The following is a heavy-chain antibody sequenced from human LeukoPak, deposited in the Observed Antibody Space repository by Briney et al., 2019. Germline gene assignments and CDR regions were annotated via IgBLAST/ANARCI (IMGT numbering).Heavy chain of an antibody. D-gene: IGHD3-9*01. V-gene: IGHV3-53*01. Sequence: PGGSLRLSCTASGFTVSSNYMTWVRQAPGEGLEWVSVIYSGGSTYYADSVKGRFTISRDKSKNTLYLQMNSLRAEDTAVYYCARGDILTGYYCRYWGQGTLVTVSS. J-gene: IGHJ4*02. CDR1: GFTVSSNY. CDR3: ARGDILTGYYCRY. CDR2: IYSGGST.